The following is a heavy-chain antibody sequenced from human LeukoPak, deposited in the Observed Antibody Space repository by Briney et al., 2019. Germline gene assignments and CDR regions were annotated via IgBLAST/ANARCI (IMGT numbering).Heavy chain of an antibody. Sequence: QPGGSLRLSCAASGFTFSSYEMNWARQAPGKGLEWVSYISSSDSTIYYADSVKGRFTISRDNAKNSLYLQMNSLRAGDTAVYYCARTIEMATISYFDYWGQGTLVTVSS. D-gene: IGHD5-24*01. CDR2: ISSSDSTI. CDR3: ARTIEMATISYFDY. J-gene: IGHJ4*02. CDR1: GFTFSSYE. V-gene: IGHV3-48*03.